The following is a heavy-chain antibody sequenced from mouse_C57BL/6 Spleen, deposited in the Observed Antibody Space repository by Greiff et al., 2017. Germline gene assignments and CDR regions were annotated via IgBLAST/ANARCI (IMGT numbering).Heavy chain of an antibody. Sequence: QVQLQQPGAELARPGASVKLSCKASGYTFTSYGISWVKQRTGQGLEWIGEIYPRSGNTYYNEKFKGKATLTAAKSSSTAYMELRSLTSEDSAVYFCARGDYGSSYYFDYWGQGTTLTVSS. CDR2: IYPRSGNT. CDR3: ARGDYGSSYYFDY. CDR1: GYTFTSYG. J-gene: IGHJ2*01. V-gene: IGHV1-81*01. D-gene: IGHD1-1*01.